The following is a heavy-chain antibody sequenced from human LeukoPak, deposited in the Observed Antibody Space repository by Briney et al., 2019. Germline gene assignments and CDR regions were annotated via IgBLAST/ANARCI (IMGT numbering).Heavy chain of an antibody. CDR1: GGTFSSYA. Sequence: SVKVSCKASGGTFSSYAISWVRQAPGQGLEWMGGIIPICGTANYAQKFQGRVTITADESTSTAYMELSSLRSEDTAVYYCARVGANYDFWSGYYSGAFDIWGQGTMVTVSS. CDR2: IIPICGTA. V-gene: IGHV1-69*13. J-gene: IGHJ3*02. CDR3: ARVGANYDFWSGYYSGAFDI. D-gene: IGHD3-3*01.